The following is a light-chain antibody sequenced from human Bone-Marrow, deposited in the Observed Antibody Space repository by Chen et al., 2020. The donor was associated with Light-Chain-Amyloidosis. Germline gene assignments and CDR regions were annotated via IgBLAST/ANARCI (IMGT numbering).Light chain of an antibody. CDR3: SSYTITNTLV. Sequence: QSALTQPASVSGSPGQSITLPCPGTSSDVGGDNHVSWYQQHPAKAPKLMIYEVTNRPSWVPDRFSGSKSDNTASLTISGLQTEDEADYFCSSYTITNTLVFGSGTRVTVL. J-gene: IGLJ1*01. CDR1: SSDVGGDNH. V-gene: IGLV2-14*01. CDR2: EVT.